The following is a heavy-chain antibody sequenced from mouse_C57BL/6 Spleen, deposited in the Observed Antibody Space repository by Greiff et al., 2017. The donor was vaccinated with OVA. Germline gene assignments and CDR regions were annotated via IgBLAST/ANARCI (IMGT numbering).Heavy chain of an antibody. V-gene: IGHV5-6*01. CDR3: ARHNYGSSYGYFDV. CDR2: ISSGGSYT. Sequence: EVKLQESGGDLVKPGGSLKLSCAASGFTFSSYGMSWVRQTPDKRLEWVATISSGGSYTYYPHSVKGRVCSSRDKAKNTLYLEMSSLKSEDTAMYYCARHNYGSSYGYFDVWGTGTTVTVSS. J-gene: IGHJ1*03. D-gene: IGHD1-1*01. CDR1: GFTFSSYG.